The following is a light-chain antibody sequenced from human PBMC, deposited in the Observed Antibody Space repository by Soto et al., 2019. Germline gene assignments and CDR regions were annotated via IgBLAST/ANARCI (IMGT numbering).Light chain of an antibody. J-gene: IGKJ1*01. Sequence: DIRMTQSPSTLSASVGDRVTITCRASQSISSWLAWYQQKPGKAPKLLIYDASSLESGVPSRFSGSGSGTEFTLTISSLQPDDFATYYCQQYNSYWTFXQGTKVDIK. CDR1: QSISSW. V-gene: IGKV1-5*01. CDR2: DAS. CDR3: QQYNSYWT.